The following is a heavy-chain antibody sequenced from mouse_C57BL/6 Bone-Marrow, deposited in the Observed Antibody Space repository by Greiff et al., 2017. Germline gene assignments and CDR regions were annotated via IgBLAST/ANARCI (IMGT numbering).Heavy chain of an antibody. Sequence: QVQLQQPGAELVKPGASVTMSCKASGYTFTSYWITWVKQRPGQGLEWIGDIYPTSGRTNYNAKFKSQAILTVDTSSNTAYMQLSRLTSEVSAVFYGARSGPLGRSVDNWGQGTTLTVSA. CDR2: IYPTSGRT. CDR3: ARSGPLGRSVDN. D-gene: IGHD4-1*01. J-gene: IGHJ2*01. V-gene: IGHV1-55*01. CDR1: GYTFTSYW.